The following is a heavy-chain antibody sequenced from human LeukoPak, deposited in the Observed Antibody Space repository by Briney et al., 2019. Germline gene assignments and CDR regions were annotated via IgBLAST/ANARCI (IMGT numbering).Heavy chain of an antibody. Sequence: GKSLRLSCAASGFTFSGYPIHWVRQAPGKGLEWVAVISYDGSNKYYADSVKGRFTISRDNSKNTLYLQMNSLRAEDTAVYYCAREGIAAAGPYFDYWGQGTLVTVSS. J-gene: IGHJ4*02. CDR2: ISYDGSNK. CDR3: AREGIAAAGPYFDY. D-gene: IGHD6-13*01. V-gene: IGHV3-30-3*01. CDR1: GFTFSGYP.